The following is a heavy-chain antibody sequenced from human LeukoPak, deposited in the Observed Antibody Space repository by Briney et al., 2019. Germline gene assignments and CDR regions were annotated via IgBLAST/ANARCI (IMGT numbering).Heavy chain of an antibody. CDR2: IHSGGST. Sequence: PGGSLRLSCAASGFIVSNNYMNWVRQAPAKGLEWVSVIHSGGSTYYADSVKGRFTISRDNSKNTVNLQMNDLRAEDTAVYYCARSWDARLNFDYWGQGTLVTVSS. D-gene: IGHD1-26*01. CDR1: GFIVSNNY. CDR3: ARSWDARLNFDY. V-gene: IGHV3-66*02. J-gene: IGHJ4*02.